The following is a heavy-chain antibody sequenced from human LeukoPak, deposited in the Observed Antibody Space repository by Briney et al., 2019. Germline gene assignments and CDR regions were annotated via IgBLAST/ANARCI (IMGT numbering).Heavy chain of an antibody. CDR3: ARDVDQTYYYDSSGSGY. CDR1: GGSISSGGYY. J-gene: IGHJ4*02. CDR2: IYYSGST. D-gene: IGHD3-22*01. V-gene: IGHV4-31*03. Sequence: SETLSLTCTVSGGSISSGGYYWSWIRQHPGKGLEWIGYIYYSGSTYYNPSLKSRVTISVDTSKNQFSLKLSSVTAADTAVYYCARDVDQTYYYDSSGSGYWGQGTLVTVSS.